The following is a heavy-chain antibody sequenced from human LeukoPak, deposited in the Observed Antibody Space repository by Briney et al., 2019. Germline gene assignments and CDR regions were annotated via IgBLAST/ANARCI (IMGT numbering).Heavy chain of an antibody. Sequence: ASVKVSCKASGYTFTSYDINWVRQATGQGLEWMGWMSPNSGGTNYAQKFQGRVTMTRDTSISTAYMELSRLRSDDTAVYYCAREGTFSSPRNWFDPWGQGTLVTVSS. CDR3: AREGTFSSPRNWFDP. CDR2: MSPNSGGT. D-gene: IGHD6-13*01. J-gene: IGHJ5*02. CDR1: GYTFTSYD. V-gene: IGHV1-2*02.